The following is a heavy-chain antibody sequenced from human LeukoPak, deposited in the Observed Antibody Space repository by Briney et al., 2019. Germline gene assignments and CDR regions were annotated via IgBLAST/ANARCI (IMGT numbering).Heavy chain of an antibody. CDR2: IYSGGST. V-gene: IGHV3-53*01. D-gene: IGHD3-22*01. CDR1: GFTFSNYW. Sequence: GGSLRLSCAASGFTFSNYWMSWVRQAPGKGLEWVSVIYSGGSTYYADSVKGRFTISRDNSKNTLYLQMNSLRAEDTAVYYCARDQAYDSSGYSDWGQGTLVTVSS. J-gene: IGHJ4*02. CDR3: ARDQAYDSSGYSD.